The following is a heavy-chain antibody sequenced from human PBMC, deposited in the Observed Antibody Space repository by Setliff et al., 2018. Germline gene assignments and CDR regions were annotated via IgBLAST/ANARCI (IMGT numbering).Heavy chain of an antibody. D-gene: IGHD3-9*01. Sequence: SETLSLTCSVSGGLIYDHWWTWVRQPAGEEFQWIGRVYSDGDTEYNPSLQSRTTISIDTSKNQFSLKMTSVTAADTAPYYCAGTPARGTTWLSPFDFWGQGILVTVSS. CDR2: VYSDGDT. J-gene: IGHJ4*02. CDR3: AGTPARGTTWLSPFDF. V-gene: IGHV4-4*07. CDR1: GGLIYDHW.